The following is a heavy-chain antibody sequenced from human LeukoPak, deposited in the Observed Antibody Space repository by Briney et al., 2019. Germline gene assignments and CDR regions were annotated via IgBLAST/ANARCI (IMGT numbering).Heavy chain of an antibody. V-gene: IGHV4-39*01. Sequence: KSSETLSLTCTVSGGSISSSSYYWGWIRQPPGKGLEWIGSIYYSGSTYYNPSLKSRVTISVDTSKTQFSLQLDSVTAADTAVYYCVTGGTNCSGSRCYSPHLAFWGQGTLVTVSS. CDR2: IYYSGST. D-gene: IGHD2-15*01. CDR3: VTGGTNCSGSRCYSPHLAF. J-gene: IGHJ4*02. CDR1: GGSISSSSYY.